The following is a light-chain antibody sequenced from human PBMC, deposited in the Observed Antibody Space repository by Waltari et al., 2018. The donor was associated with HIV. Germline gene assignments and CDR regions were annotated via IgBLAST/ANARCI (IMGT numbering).Light chain of an antibody. CDR3: SSYTSSSTLRV. CDR1: YHHFGGYNS. V-gene: IGLV2-14*01. Sequence: SALTQPASFSGSPGRAIPISCPGCYHHFGGYNSEAWYQQHPGKAPKLMIYDDINRRSGVSNRFSGSKSGNTASLTISGLQAEDEADYYCSSYTSSSTLRVFGGGTKLAVL. J-gene: IGLJ3*02. CDR2: DDI.